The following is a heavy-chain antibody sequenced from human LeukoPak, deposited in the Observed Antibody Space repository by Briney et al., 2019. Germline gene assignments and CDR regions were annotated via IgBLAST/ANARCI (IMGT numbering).Heavy chain of an antibody. J-gene: IGHJ4*02. Sequence: SETLSLTCTVSGGSISSGGYYWSWIRQHPGKGLEWIGYIYYSGSTYYNPSLKSRVTISVDRSKNQFSLKLSSVTAADTAVYYCARGSGARDGYNLDYWGQGTLVTVSS. CDR2: IYYSGST. D-gene: IGHD5-24*01. CDR3: ARGSGARDGYNLDY. V-gene: IGHV4-31*03. CDR1: GGSISSGGYY.